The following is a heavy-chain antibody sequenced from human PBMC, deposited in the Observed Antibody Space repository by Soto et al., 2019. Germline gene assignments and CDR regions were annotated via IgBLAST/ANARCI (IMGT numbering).Heavy chain of an antibody. Sequence: GGSLRLSCAASGFTFSSYWMSWVRQAPGKGLEWVANIRQDGSEKYYVDSVKGRFTISRDNAKNSLYLQMNSLRAEDTAVYYCARVSRGKPNDAFDIWGQGTMVTV. CDR3: ARVSRGKPNDAFDI. CDR2: IRQDGSEK. V-gene: IGHV3-7*01. J-gene: IGHJ3*02. CDR1: GFTFSSYW.